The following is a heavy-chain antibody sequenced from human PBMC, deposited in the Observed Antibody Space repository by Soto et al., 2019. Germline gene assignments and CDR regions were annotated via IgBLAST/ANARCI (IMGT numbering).Heavy chain of an antibody. CDR2: INPKRGGT. Sequence: ASVKVSCKASGYSFTGYYIHWARQAPGQGLEWMGWINPKRGGTNYAQKLQGRVTMTRDTSISTAYMQLSRLRSDDTAVYYCARLTVPLDIVVLPTASFDYWGQGTLVTVS. V-gene: IGHV1-2*02. CDR3: ARLTVPLDIVVLPTASFDY. CDR1: GYSFTGYY. J-gene: IGHJ4*02. D-gene: IGHD2-2*01.